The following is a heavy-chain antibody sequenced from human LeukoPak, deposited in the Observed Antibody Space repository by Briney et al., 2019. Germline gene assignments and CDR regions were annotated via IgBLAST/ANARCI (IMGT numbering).Heavy chain of an antibody. CDR2: INPNSGGT. CDR3: ARDWHLGYYGSGSYYKGSRITETDY. CDR1: GYTFTSYG. V-gene: IGHV1-2*02. J-gene: IGHJ4*02. Sequence: GASVKVSCKASGYTFTSYGISWVRQAPGQGLEWMGWINPNSGGTNYAQKFQGRVTMTRDTSISAAYMELSRLRSDDTAVYYCARDWHLGYYGSGSYYKGSRITETDYWGQGTLVTVSS. D-gene: IGHD3-10*01.